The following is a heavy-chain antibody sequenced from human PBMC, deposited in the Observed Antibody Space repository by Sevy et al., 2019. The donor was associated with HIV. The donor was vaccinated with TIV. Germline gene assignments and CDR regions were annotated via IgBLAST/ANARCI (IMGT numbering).Heavy chain of an antibody. CDR2: IYPGDSDT. J-gene: IGHJ4*02. D-gene: IGHD6-19*01. CDR1: GYSFTSYW. CDR3: ARSLSRLDHDFDY. Sequence: GKSLKISCKGSGYSFTSYWIGWLRQMPGKGLEWMGIIYPGDSDTRYSPSFQGQVTISADKSISTAYLQWSSLKASDTAMYYCARSLSRLDHDFDYWGQGTSVTVSS. V-gene: IGHV5-51*01.